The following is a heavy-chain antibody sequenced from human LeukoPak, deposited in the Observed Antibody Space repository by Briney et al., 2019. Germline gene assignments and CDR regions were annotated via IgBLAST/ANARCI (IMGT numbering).Heavy chain of an antibody. CDR1: GYTFTGYY. D-gene: IGHD7-27*01. CDR2: INPNSGGT. V-gene: IGHV1-2*04. J-gene: IGHJ4*02. Sequence: ASVKVSCKASGYTFTGYYMHWVRQAPGLGLEWMGWINPNSGGTNYAQKFQGWVTMTRDTSISTAYMELSRLRSDDTAVYYCARDLLGTQFSFDYWGQGTLVTVSS. CDR3: ARDLLGTQFSFDY.